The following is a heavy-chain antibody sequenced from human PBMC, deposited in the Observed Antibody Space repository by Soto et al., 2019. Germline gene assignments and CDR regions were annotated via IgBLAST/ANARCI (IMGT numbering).Heavy chain of an antibody. Sequence: GASVKVSCKASGYTFTSYGISWVRQAPGQGLEWMGWISAYNGNTNYAQKLQGRVTMTTDTSTSTAYMELRSLRSDDTAVYYCARSIGRGGAQWLVTRGFDYWGQGTLVTVSS. V-gene: IGHV1-18*04. CDR2: ISAYNGNT. J-gene: IGHJ4*02. CDR1: GYTFTSYG. CDR3: ARSIGRGGAQWLVTRGFDY. D-gene: IGHD6-19*01.